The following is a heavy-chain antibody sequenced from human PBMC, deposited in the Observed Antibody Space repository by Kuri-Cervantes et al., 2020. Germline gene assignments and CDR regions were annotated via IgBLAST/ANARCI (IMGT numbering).Heavy chain of an antibody. Sequence: GESLKISCAASGFIVSNNYMSWVRQAPGKGLEWVSITHSGGSTYYADSVKGRFTISRDNSKNTLSLQMNSLRGEDTAVYYCARYNTDRSGAFDIWGQGTMVTVSS. J-gene: IGHJ3*02. CDR1: GFIVSNNY. CDR2: THSGGST. D-gene: IGHD3-10*01. V-gene: IGHV3-53*01. CDR3: ARYNTDRSGAFDI.